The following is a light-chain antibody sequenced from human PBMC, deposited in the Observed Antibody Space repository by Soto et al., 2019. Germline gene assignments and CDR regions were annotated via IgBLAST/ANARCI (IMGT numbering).Light chain of an antibody. Sequence: QSVLTQPPSASGTPGQRVTISCSGSSSNIGSNTVSWYQQLPGTAPKLLIYSNNQRPSGVPDRFSGSKSGTSASLGSSGLQSEDEADYYCAAWDDSLNGYVFGTGTQLTVL. V-gene: IGLV1-44*01. J-gene: IGLJ1*01. CDR1: SSNIGSNT. CDR2: SNN. CDR3: AAWDDSLNGYV.